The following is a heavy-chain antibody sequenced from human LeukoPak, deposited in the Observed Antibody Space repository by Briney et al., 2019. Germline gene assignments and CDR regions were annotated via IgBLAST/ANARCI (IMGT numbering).Heavy chain of an antibody. CDR2: IYTSGST. J-gene: IGHJ4*02. V-gene: IGHV4-4*08. D-gene: IGHD3-3*01. CDR1: GGSISSYY. CDR3: ARGRFLEWLSILDYFDY. Sequence: SETLSLTCTVSGGSISSYYWSWIRQPPGKGLEWIGRIYTSGSTNYNPSLKSRVTISVDTFKNQFSLKLSSVTAADTAVYYCARGRFLEWLSILDYFDYWGQGTLVTVSS.